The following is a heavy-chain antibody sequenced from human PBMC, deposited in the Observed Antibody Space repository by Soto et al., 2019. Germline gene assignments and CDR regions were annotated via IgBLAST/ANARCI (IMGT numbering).Heavy chain of an antibody. V-gene: IGHV4-4*02. CDR3: ATHLAAAGTFYFQH. CDR2: IYHSGNT. CDR1: GASISSTNW. D-gene: IGHD6-13*01. Sequence: SETLSLTCAVSGASISSTNWWSWVRQPPGKGLEWIGEIYHSGNTNYNPSLKSRVTISVDKSKNQFSLKLSSVTAADTALYYCATHLAAAGTFYFQHWGQGTLVTVSS. J-gene: IGHJ1*01.